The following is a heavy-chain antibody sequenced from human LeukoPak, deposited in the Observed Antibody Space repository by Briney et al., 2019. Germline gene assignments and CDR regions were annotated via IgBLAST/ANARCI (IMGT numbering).Heavy chain of an antibody. Sequence: SETLSLTCTVSGGSISSYYWSWIRQPPGGGLEWIGYIYYSGSTNYNPSLKSRVTISVDTSKNQFSLKLSSVTAADTAVYYCARHSPRYSSSWYFGPWGQGTLVTVSS. CDR2: IYYSGST. J-gene: IGHJ5*02. CDR1: GGSISSYY. CDR3: ARHSPRYSSSWYFGP. D-gene: IGHD6-13*01. V-gene: IGHV4-59*08.